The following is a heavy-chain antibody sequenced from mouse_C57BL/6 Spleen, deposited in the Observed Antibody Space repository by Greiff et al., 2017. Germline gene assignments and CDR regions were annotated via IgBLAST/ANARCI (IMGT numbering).Heavy chain of an antibody. D-gene: IGHD2-4*01. Sequence: QVQLQQSGAELVRPGTSVKVSCKASGYAFTNYLIEWVKQRPGQGLEWIGVINPGSGGTNYNEKFKGKATLTVDTSSSTAYMQLSSLTSADSAVYYCASYDYHWYFDVWGTGTTVTVSS. CDR1: GYAFTNYL. V-gene: IGHV1-54*01. CDR2: INPGSGGT. J-gene: IGHJ1*03. CDR3: ASYDYHWYFDV.